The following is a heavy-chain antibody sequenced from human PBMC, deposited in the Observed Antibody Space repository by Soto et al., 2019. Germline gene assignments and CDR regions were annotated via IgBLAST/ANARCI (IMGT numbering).Heavy chain of an antibody. CDR2: FYYTGIT. Sequence: SETLSLTCTVSGGSISNYYWSWIRQPPGKGLEWIGYFYYTGITNYNPSLKSRVSMSVDTSKNQFSLKLSSVAAAVTAVYYCARGLYPQAFDIWGQGTIVTVSS. CDR3: ARGLYPQAFDI. CDR1: GGSISNYY. V-gene: IGHV4-59*01. J-gene: IGHJ3*02.